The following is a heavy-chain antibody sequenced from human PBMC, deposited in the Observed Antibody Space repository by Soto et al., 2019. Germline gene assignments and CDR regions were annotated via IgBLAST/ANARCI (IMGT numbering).Heavy chain of an antibody. D-gene: IGHD1-26*01. Sequence: VGSLRLSCAASGFTFSSYGMHWVRQAPGKGLEWVAVISYDGSNKYYADSVKGRFTISRDNSKNTLYLQMNSLRAEDTAVYYCAKEGSGSYYVSYFDYWGQGTLVTVSS. CDR1: GFTFSSYG. V-gene: IGHV3-30*18. CDR3: AKEGSGSYYVSYFDY. CDR2: ISYDGSNK. J-gene: IGHJ4*02.